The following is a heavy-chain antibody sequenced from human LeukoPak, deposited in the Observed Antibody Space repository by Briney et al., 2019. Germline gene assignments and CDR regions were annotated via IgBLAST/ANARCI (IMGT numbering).Heavy chain of an antibody. J-gene: IGHJ5*02. Sequence: SETLSLTCTVSGGSISSSSYYWGWIRQPPGKGLEWIGSIYYSGSTYYNPSLKSRVTISVDTSKNQFSLKLSSVTAADTAVYYCARHSRRGIVVKPRPGFDPWGQGTLVTVSS. CDR2: IYYSGST. V-gene: IGHV4-39*01. D-gene: IGHD3-22*01. CDR3: ARHSRRGIVVKPRPGFDP. CDR1: GGSISSSSYY.